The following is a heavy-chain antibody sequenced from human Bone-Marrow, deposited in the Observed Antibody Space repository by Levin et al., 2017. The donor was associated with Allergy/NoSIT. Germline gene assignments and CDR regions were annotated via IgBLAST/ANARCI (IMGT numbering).Heavy chain of an antibody. CDR1: GYSISSGYY. D-gene: IGHD4-11*01. CDR2: IYHSGST. Sequence: PSETLSLTCAVSGYSISSGYYWGWIRQPPGKGLEWIGNIYHSGSTYYNPSLKSRVTISVDTSNNQFSLKLSSVTAADTAVYYCARGYSNYRFAPWGRGTLVTVSS. V-gene: IGHV4-38-2*01. CDR3: ARGYSNYRFAP. J-gene: IGHJ5*02.